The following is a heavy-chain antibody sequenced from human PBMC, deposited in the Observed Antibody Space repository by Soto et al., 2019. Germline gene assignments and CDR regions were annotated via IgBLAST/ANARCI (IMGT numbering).Heavy chain of an antibody. D-gene: IGHD3-3*01. CDR2: VTDSGITT. CDR1: GFTFSNYP. CDR3: ATRLQRSGPGYFDL. Sequence: EVQLLESGGGLVQPGGSLRLSCAASGFTFSNYPMSWVRQAPGKGLEWVSAVTDSGITTYYADSVKGRFTISRDNSKNTLSLQMNSLRAEDTAVYYCATRLQRSGPGYFDLWGRGTLVTVSS. V-gene: IGHV3-23*01. J-gene: IGHJ2*01.